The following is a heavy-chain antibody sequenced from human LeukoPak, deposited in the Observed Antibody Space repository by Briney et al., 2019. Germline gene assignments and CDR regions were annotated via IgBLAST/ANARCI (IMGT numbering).Heavy chain of an antibody. V-gene: IGHV3-7*01. Sequence: GGSLRLSCAASGFTFSRYWITWVRQAPGKGLEWVSQIDGDGGEEYYMDSVKARFTISRDNAKNSVFLQMNSLRAEDTAVDYCVRDGEVSGYDLLDHWGQGTLVTVSS. J-gene: IGHJ5*02. CDR2: IDGDGGEE. CDR3: VRDGEVSGYDLLDH. CDR1: GFTFSRYW. D-gene: IGHD5-12*01.